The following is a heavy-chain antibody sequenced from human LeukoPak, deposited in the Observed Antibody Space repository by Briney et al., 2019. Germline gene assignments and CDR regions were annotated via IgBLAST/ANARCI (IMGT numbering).Heavy chain of an antibody. Sequence: PSETLSLTCAVYGGXFSGYYWSWIRQPPGKGLEWIGEINHSGSTNYNPSLKSRVTISVDTSKNQFSLKLSSVTAADTAVYYCARGLVRGVTYLYYYGMDVWGQGTTVTVSS. CDR2: INHSGST. D-gene: IGHD3-10*01. J-gene: IGHJ6*02. CDR3: ARGLVRGVTYLYYYGMDV. V-gene: IGHV4-34*01. CDR1: GGXFSGYY.